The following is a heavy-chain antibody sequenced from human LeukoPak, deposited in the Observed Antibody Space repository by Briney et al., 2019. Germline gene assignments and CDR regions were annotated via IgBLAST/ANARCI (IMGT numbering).Heavy chain of an antibody. CDR1: GGSISSYY. CDR2: IYHRGST. D-gene: IGHD2-15*01. V-gene: IGHV4-59*01. CDR3: ARDQRTNCSGGSCYSVWFDP. J-gene: IGHJ5*02. Sequence: PSETLSLTCTVSGGSISSYYWSWIRQPPGKGLEWIGYIYHRGSTNYNPSLKSRVTISVDTSRNQFSLKLSSVTAADTAVYYCARDQRTNCSGGSCYSVWFDPWGQGTLVTVSS.